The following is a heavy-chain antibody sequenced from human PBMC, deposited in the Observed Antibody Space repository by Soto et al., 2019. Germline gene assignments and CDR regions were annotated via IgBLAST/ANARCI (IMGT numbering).Heavy chain of an antibody. CDR3: ARLRVGVNWYFDL. D-gene: IGHD1-26*01. CDR2: VSSSGGYT. V-gene: IGHV3-11*06. J-gene: IGHJ2*01. Sequence: QMQLVESGGALVKPGGSLRLSGAASGFNFGDYYMSWVRQAPGKGLEWVSFVSSSGGYTKYSDSVGGRFTVSRDNGKNSLHLQLNSLRVEDTAVYYCARLRVGVNWYFDLWGRGTLVTVSS. CDR1: GFNFGDYY.